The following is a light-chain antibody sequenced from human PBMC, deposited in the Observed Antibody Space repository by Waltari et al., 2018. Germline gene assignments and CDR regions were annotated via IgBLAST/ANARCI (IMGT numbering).Light chain of an antibody. CDR1: QSVSSY. Sequence: EIVLTQSPATLSLSPGERATLSCRASQSVSSYLAWYQQKPGQAHRLLIYDESNRATGIPARFSGSGSGTDFTLTISSLEPEDFAVYYCQQRSNWPGTFGQGTKVEIK. CDR2: DES. J-gene: IGKJ1*01. CDR3: QQRSNWPGT. V-gene: IGKV3-11*01.